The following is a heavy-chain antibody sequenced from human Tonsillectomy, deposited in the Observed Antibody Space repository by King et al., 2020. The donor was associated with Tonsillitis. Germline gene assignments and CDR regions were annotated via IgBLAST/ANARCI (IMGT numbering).Heavy chain of an antibody. D-gene: IGHD1-26*01. CDR3: ARAGGSYSFDY. Sequence: QLQESGPGLVKPSETLSLTCTVSGDSISTYSWSWIRQPPGKGLEWIAYVSYIGSPNYNPSLKSRVTISVDPSKNQFSLNLSPVTAADTAVYYCARAGGSYSFDYWGQGTLVTVSS. J-gene: IGHJ4*02. V-gene: IGHV4-59*01. CDR1: GDSISTYS. CDR2: VSYIGSP.